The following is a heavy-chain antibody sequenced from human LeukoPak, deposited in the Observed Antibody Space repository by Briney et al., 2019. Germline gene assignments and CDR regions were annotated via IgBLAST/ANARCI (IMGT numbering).Heavy chain of an antibody. Sequence: ASVKVSCKASRGTFCRYAISSVRQAPGQQLEWMGGSNLNSGGKKYAQKFQGRVTMTSDTSISTAYMELNRLRSGGTAVYYCACDLSVTDEGGYYYYYMDVWGKGTTVTVSS. D-gene: IGHD4-23*01. CDR1: RGTFCRYA. J-gene: IGHJ6*03. CDR3: ACDLSVTDEGGYYYYYMDV. CDR2: SNLNSGGK. V-gene: IGHV1-2*02.